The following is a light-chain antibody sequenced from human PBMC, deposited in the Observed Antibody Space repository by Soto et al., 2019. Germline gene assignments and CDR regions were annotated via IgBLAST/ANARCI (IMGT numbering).Light chain of an antibody. CDR1: QSISSW. V-gene: IGKV1-5*01. Sequence: DIQMTQSPSTLSASVGDRVTITCRASQSISSWLAWYQQKPGKAPKLLIYDASSLESGVPSRFSGSGSGTEFTLTISSLQPDDFATYYCQNYNSAPWTFGRGTKVEF. J-gene: IGKJ1*01. CDR3: QNYNSAPWT. CDR2: DAS.